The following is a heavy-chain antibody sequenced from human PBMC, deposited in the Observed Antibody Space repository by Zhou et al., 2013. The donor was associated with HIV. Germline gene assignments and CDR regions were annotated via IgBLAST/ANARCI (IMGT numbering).Heavy chain of an antibody. Sequence: QVQLVQSGAEVKKPGSSVKVSCKASGGTFSSYAISWVRQAPGQGLEWMGGIIPIFGTANYAQKFQGRVTITTDESTSTAYMELSSLRSEDTAVYYCARSNIYCSSTSCAHYYYYYMDVWGKGTTVTVSS. V-gene: IGHV1-69*05. CDR1: GGTFSSYA. CDR3: ARSNIYCSSTSCAHYYYYYMDV. J-gene: IGHJ6*03. D-gene: IGHD2-2*01. CDR2: IIPIFGTA.